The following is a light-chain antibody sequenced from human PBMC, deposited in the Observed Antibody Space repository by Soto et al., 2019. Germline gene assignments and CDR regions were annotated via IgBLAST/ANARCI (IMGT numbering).Light chain of an antibody. Sequence: QSALTQPASVSGSPGQSITISCAGTSSDIGAYNYASWYQQHPGKAPKLMIYEVSNRPSGVSNRFSASKSGNTASLTISGLQAEDEADYYCSSHGGSNTFYVFGSGTKVTV. CDR2: EVS. J-gene: IGLJ1*01. CDR1: SSDIGAYNY. V-gene: IGLV2-14*01. CDR3: SSHGGSNTFYV.